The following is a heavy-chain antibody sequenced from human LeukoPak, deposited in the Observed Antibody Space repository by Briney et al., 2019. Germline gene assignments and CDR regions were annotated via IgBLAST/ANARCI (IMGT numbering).Heavy chain of an antibody. Sequence: GGSLRLSCAASGYTFSSYAMSWVRQTPGEGLEWVSGISGSDSNTNYADSVKGRFSISRDNTKNTLYLQMNSVRAEHSAIYYCAKYQRGNYMPYYIDVWGKGTTVTVSS. V-gene: IGHV3-23*01. CDR1: GYTFSSYA. CDR3: AKYQRGNYMPYYIDV. CDR2: ISGSDSNT. J-gene: IGHJ6*03. D-gene: IGHD1-7*01.